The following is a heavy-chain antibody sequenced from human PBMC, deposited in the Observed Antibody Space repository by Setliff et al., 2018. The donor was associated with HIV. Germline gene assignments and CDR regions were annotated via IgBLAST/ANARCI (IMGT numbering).Heavy chain of an antibody. Sequence: PGESLRLSCAASGFTFSAHGMHWVRQAPGKGLEWVAFINYDESYEYYADSVKGRVTISRDNSKNTVDLQMNSLRAEDTAVYYCAKDGDYSNWDYDAFDIWGQGTMVTVTS. D-gene: IGHD1-7*01. CDR2: INYDESYE. J-gene: IGHJ3*02. CDR3: AKDGDYSNWDYDAFDI. V-gene: IGHV3-30*02. CDR1: GFTFSAHG.